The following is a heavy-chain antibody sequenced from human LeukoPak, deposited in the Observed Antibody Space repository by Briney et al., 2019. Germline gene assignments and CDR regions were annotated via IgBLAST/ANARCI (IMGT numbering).Heavy chain of an antibody. CDR2: IKSDGSGT. V-gene: IGHV3-74*01. CDR1: GFTVSRNY. CDR3: AREFRKPSTGD. J-gene: IGHJ4*02. D-gene: IGHD1-14*01. Sequence: GGSLRLSCAASGFTVSRNYMTWVRQAPGKGLVWVSRIKSDGSGTTYADSVKGRFTISRDNAKNTLYLQMNSLRAEDTAVYFCAREFRKPSTGDWGQGTLVTVSS.